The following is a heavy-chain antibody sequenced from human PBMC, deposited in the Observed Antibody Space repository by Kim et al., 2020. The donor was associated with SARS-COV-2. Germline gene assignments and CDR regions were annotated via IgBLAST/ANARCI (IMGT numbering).Heavy chain of an antibody. Sequence: SETLSLTCTVSGGSISSSSYYWGWICQPPGKGLEWIGSIYYSGSTYYNPSLKSRVTISVDTSKNQFSLKLSSVTAADTAVYYCATEHITIFGVVIKYYYYGMDVWGQGTTVTVSS. D-gene: IGHD3-3*01. CDR1: GGSISSSSYY. J-gene: IGHJ6*02. CDR3: ATEHITIFGVVIKYYYYGMDV. CDR2: IYYSGST. V-gene: IGHV4-39*01.